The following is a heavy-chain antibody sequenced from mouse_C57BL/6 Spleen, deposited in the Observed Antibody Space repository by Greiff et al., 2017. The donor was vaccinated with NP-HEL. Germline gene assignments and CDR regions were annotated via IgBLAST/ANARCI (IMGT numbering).Heavy chain of an antibody. CDR3: ARSHGNPAWFAY. CDR2: IYPGDGDT. V-gene: IGHV1-82*01. CDR1: GYAFSSSW. J-gene: IGHJ3*01. D-gene: IGHD2-1*01. Sequence: VQLQQSGPELVKPGASVKISCKASGYAFSSSWMNWVKQRPGKGLEWIGRIYPGDGDTNYNGKFKGKATLTADKSSSTAYMQLSSLTSEDSAVYFCARSHGNPAWFAYWGQGTLVTVSA.